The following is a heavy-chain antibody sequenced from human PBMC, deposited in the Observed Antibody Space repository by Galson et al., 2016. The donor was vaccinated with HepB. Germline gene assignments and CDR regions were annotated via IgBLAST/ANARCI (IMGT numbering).Heavy chain of an antibody. V-gene: IGHV3-23*01. D-gene: IGHD3-10*01. J-gene: IGHJ6*02. CDR3: AQCTLGLWFGALFEGGMDV. CDR2: MSGNGGST. Sequence: SLRLSCAASGFTFSSYAMSWVRQAPGKGLEWVSGMSGNGGSTLYADSVKGRFTISRDNSKNTLYLQMTNLRAEDTSLYYCAQCTLGLWFGALFEGGMDVWGQGTTVTVS. CDR1: GFTFSSYA.